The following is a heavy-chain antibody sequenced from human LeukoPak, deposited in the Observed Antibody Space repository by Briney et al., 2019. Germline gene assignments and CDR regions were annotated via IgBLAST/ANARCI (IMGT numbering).Heavy chain of an antibody. D-gene: IGHD1-26*01. CDR2: ISGSGGST. J-gene: IGHJ4*02. CDR3: AKGEAAFRAYYFDY. V-gene: IGHV3-23*01. CDR1: GFTFSSYA. Sequence: GGSLRLSCAASGFTFSSYAMSWVRQAPGKGLEWVSAISGSGGSTYYADSVKGRFTISRDNSKNTLYLQINSLRAEDTAVYYCAKGEAAFRAYYFDYWGQGTLVTVSS.